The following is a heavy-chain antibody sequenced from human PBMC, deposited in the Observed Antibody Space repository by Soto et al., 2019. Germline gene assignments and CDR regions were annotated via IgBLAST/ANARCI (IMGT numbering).Heavy chain of an antibody. V-gene: IGHV1-18*01. J-gene: IGHJ6*02. D-gene: IGHD3-9*01. Sequence: ASVKVSCKASGYTFTSYGISWVRQAPGQGLEWMGWISAYNGNTNYAQKLQGRVTMTTDTSTSTAYMELRSLRSDDTAVYYCARDYDILTGYLGPYYYYGMDVWGQGTTVTVSS. CDR1: GYTFTSYG. CDR2: ISAYNGNT. CDR3: ARDYDILTGYLGPYYYYGMDV.